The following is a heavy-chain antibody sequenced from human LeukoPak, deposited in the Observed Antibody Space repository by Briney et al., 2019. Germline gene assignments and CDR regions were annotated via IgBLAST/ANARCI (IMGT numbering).Heavy chain of an antibody. CDR2: INPSGGST. CDR1: GYTFTSYA. Sequence: ASVKVSCKASGYTFTSYAMNWVRQAPGQGLEWMGIINPSGGSTSYAQKFQGRVTMTRDTSTSTVYMELSSLRSEDTAVYYCARDRYPRDYYDSSGYLPPDPWGQGTLVTVSS. CDR3: ARDRYPRDYYDSSGYLPPDP. D-gene: IGHD3-22*01. J-gene: IGHJ5*02. V-gene: IGHV1-46*01.